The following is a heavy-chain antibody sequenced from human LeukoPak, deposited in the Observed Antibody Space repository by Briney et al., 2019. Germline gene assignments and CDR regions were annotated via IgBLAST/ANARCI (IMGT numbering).Heavy chain of an antibody. D-gene: IGHD3-10*01. V-gene: IGHV1-69*04. CDR3: ARQSRGSGSFSGYFDY. J-gene: IGHJ4*02. CDR1: GGTFSSYA. CDR2: IIPILGIA. Sequence: ASVKVSCKASGGTFSSYAISWVRQAPGQGLEWMGRIIPILGIANYAQKFQGRVTITADKSTSTAYMELSSLRSEDTAVYYCARQSRGSGSFSGYFDYWGQGSLVTVSS.